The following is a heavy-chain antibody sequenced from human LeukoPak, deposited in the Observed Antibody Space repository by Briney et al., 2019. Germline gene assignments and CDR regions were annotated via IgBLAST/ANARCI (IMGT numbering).Heavy chain of an antibody. CDR2: IYYSGST. Sequence: KASETLSLTCTVSGGSISSSSYYWGWIRQPPGKGLEWIGSIYYSGSTYYNPSLQSRVTISVDTSKNQFSLKLDSVTAADTAVYFCASGSSGYDPWGQGTLVTVSS. CDR1: GGSISSSSYY. J-gene: IGHJ5*02. D-gene: IGHD5-12*01. CDR3: ASGSSGYDP. V-gene: IGHV4-39*07.